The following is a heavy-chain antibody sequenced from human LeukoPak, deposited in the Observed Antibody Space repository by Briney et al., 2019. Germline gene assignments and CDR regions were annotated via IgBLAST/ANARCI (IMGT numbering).Heavy chain of an antibody. J-gene: IGHJ4*02. V-gene: IGHV1-69*04. CDR3: ARDRDSSGWYFGLDY. D-gene: IGHD6-19*01. Sequence: SVKVSCKASGGTFSSYAISWVRQAPGQGLEWMGRIIPILGIANYAQKFQGRVTITADKSTSTAYMELSSLRSEDTAVYYCARDRDSSGWYFGLDYWGQGTLVTVSS. CDR1: GGTFSSYA. CDR2: IIPILGIA.